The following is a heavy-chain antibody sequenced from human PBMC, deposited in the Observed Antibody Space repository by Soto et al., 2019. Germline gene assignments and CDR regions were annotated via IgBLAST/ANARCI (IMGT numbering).Heavy chain of an antibody. Sequence: VGTLSLSCAASGSTFRNAWISWVRKAQGKGQGWVDRIKIKTYSVTTDYASTVKGRFTISRYHSKNTLYLQMNSLNTEHTAVYYCTMMSGYSSGLYHYGSGMNVGGQGTTVTVSS. V-gene: IGHV3-15*01. D-gene: IGHD5-18*01. CDR1: GSTFRNAW. J-gene: IGHJ6*02. CDR2: IKIKTYSVTT. CDR3: TMMSGYSSGLYHYGSGMNV.